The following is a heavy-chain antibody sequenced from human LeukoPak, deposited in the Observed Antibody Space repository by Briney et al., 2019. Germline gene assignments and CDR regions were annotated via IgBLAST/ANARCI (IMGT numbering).Heavy chain of an antibody. J-gene: IGHJ6*04. V-gene: IGHV3-7*01. CDR2: IKQDGGEK. CDR1: GFTFSSYW. D-gene: IGHD3-10*01. CDR3: AREWSYGSGIMDV. Sequence: PGGSLRLSCAASGFTFSSYWMSWVRQAPGKGLEWVANIKQDGGEKYYVGSVKGRFTVSRDNAENSLYLQMNSLRAEDTAVYYCAREWSYGSGIMDVWGKGTTVTVSS.